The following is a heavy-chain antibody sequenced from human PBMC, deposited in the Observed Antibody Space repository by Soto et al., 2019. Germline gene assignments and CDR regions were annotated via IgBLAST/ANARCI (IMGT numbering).Heavy chain of an antibody. CDR1: GFTFSSYS. V-gene: IGHV3-21*01. CDR2: ISSSSSYI. CDR3: ARDPGDYDYYYGMDV. J-gene: IGHJ6*02. D-gene: IGHD4-17*01. Sequence: EVQLVESGGGLVKPGGSLRLSCAASGFTFSSYSMNWVRQAPGKGLEWVSSISSSSSYIYYADSVKGRFTISRDNAKNSLYLQMNSLRAEDTAVYYCARDPGDYDYYYGMDVWGQGTTVTVSS.